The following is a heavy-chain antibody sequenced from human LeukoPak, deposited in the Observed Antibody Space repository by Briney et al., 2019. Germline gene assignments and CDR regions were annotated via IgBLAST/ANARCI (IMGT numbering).Heavy chain of an antibody. V-gene: IGHV4-59*01. D-gene: IGHD3-10*01. J-gene: IGHJ6*03. CDR2: IYYSGST. CDR3: ARDLFISGSGNNYYYYMDV. Sequence: SETLSLTCTVSGGSISSYYWSWIRQPPGKGLEWIGDIYYSGSTNYNPSLKSRVTISVDTSKNQFSLKLSSVTAADTAVYYCARDLFISGSGNNYYYYMDVWGKGTTVTISS. CDR1: GGSISSYY.